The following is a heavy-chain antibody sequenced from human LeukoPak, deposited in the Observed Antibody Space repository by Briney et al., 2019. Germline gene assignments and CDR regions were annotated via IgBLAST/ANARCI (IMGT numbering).Heavy chain of an antibody. CDR3: ARDRSSSWRELDY. D-gene: IGHD6-13*01. CDR1: GYTFTGYY. V-gene: IGHV1-2*02. J-gene: IGHJ4*02. Sequence: GASVTVSCKASGYTFTGYYMHWVRQAPGQGLEWMGWINPNSGGTNYAQKFQGRVTMTRDTSISTAYMELSRLRSDDAAVYYCARDRSSSWRELDYWGQGTLVTVSS. CDR2: INPNSGGT.